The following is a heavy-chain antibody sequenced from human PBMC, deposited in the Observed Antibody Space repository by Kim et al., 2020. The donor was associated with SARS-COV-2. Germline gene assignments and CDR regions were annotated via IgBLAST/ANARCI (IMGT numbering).Heavy chain of an antibody. Sequence: GGSLRLSCAASGFTFSSYWMHWVRQAPGKGLQWVSRISGDGESITFADSVRGRFAISRDNAKNTLHLQMNSLRAGDTAVYYCVRGGDGLQYFPYWGQGPRVTVAS. CDR3: VRGGDGLQYFPY. CDR2: ISGDGESI. CDR1: GFTFSSYW. D-gene: IGHD3-10*01. V-gene: IGHV3-74*01. J-gene: IGHJ4*02.